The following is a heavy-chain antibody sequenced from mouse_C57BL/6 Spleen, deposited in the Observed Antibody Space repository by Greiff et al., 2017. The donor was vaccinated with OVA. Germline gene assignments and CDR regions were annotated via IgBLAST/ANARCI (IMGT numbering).Heavy chain of an antibody. CDR2: ISYDGSN. J-gene: IGHJ4*01. CDR1: GYSITSGYY. Sequence: EVKLVESGPGLVKPSQSLSLTCSVTGYSITSGYYWNWIRQFPGNKLEWMGYISYDGSNNYNPSLKNRISITRDTSKNQFFLKLNSVTTEDTATYYCARNLGLRRSYAMDYWGQGTSVTVSS. D-gene: IGHD2-4*01. CDR3: ARNLGLRRSYAMDY. V-gene: IGHV3-6*01.